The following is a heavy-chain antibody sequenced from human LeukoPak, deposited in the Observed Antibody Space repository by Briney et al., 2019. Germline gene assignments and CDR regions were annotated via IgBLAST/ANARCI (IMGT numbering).Heavy chain of an antibody. D-gene: IGHD5/OR15-5a*01. Sequence: GASVKVSCKASGSTFIDYYIHWVRQAPGQGLEWMGRIIPILGIANYAQKFQGRVTITADKSTSTAYMELSSLRSEDTAVYYCARVLYEEDYYYGMDVWGQGTTVTVSS. CDR1: GSTFIDYY. CDR2: IIPILGIA. CDR3: ARVLYEEDYYYGMDV. V-gene: IGHV1-69*04. J-gene: IGHJ6*02.